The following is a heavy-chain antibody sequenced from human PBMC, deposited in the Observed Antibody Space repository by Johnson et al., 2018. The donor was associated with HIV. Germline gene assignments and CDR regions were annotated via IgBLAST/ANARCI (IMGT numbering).Heavy chain of an antibody. J-gene: IGHJ3*02. CDR2: ISYDGSNK. CDR1: GFTFSSYG. Sequence: VQLVESGGGVVQPGRSLRLSCAASGFTFSSYGMHWVRQAPGKGLEWVAVISYDGSNKYYADSVKGRFTISRDNSKNTLYLQMNSLRAEDTAVYYCAKSTWELRHLDAFDIWGQGTMVTVSS. CDR3: AKSTWELRHLDAFDI. D-gene: IGHD1-26*01. V-gene: IGHV3-30*18.